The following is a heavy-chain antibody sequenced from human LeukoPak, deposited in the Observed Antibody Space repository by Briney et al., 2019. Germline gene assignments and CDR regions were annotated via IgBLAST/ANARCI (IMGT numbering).Heavy chain of an antibody. CDR3: ARDWYSGSFPLDY. V-gene: IGHV3-53*01. CDR2: IYSGGST. Sequence: GGSLRLSCAASGFTVSSNDMSWVRQAPGKGLECISVIYSGGSTDYADSVKGRLTISRDNSKNTLYLQMNSLRAEDTAVYYCARDWYSGSFPLDYWGQGTLVTVSS. CDR1: GFTVSSND. J-gene: IGHJ4*02. D-gene: IGHD1-26*01.